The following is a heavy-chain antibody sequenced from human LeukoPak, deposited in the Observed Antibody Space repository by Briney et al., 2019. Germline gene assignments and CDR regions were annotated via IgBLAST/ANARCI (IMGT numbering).Heavy chain of an antibody. CDR1: GFTFTNYW. CDR3: ARERIVGAASTRYYGMDV. CDR2: MKPDGSER. D-gene: IGHD1-26*01. J-gene: IGHJ6*02. V-gene: IGHV3-7*03. Sequence: GGSPRLSCAASGFTFTNYWMSWVRQAPGKGLEWVANMKPDGSERYYVDSVKGRFTVSRDNAKNSLYFQMNSLRAEDTAVYYCARERIVGAASTRYYGMDVWGQGTTVTVSS.